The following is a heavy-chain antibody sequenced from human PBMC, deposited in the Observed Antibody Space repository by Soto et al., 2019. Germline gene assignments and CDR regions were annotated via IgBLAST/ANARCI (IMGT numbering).Heavy chain of an antibody. Sequence: ASVKVSCKASGYTFTSYGISWVRQAPGQGLEWMGWISAYNGNTNYAQKLQGRVTMTTDTSTSTAYMELRSLRSDDTAVYYCARDRRGTSSWFRNNWFDLWGQGTLVTVSS. V-gene: IGHV1-18*01. CDR1: GYTFTSYG. D-gene: IGHD6-13*01. CDR2: ISAYNGNT. CDR3: ARDRRGTSSWFRNNWFDL. J-gene: IGHJ5*02.